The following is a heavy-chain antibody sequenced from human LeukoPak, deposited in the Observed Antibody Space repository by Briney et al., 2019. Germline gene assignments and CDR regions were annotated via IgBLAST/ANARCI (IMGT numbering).Heavy chain of an antibody. CDR3: TTDYDFWSGYYQAGYYFDY. J-gene: IGHJ4*02. CDR1: GFTFSSYG. V-gene: IGHV3-15*01. CDR2: IKSKTDGGTT. Sequence: PGRSLRLSCAASGFTFSSYGMHWVRQAPGKGLEWVGRIKSKTDGGTTDYAAPVKGRFTISRDDSKNTLYLQMNSLKTEDTAVYYCTTDYDFWSGYYQAGYYFDYWGQGTLATVSS. D-gene: IGHD3-3*01.